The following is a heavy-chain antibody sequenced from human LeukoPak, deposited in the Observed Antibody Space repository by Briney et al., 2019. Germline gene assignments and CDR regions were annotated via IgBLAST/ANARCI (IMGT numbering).Heavy chain of an antibody. CDR2: INPNSGGT. CDR3: ARGLGGYDILTGYSPDHHNWFDP. Sequence: ASVKVSCKASGYTFTSYYMHWVRQAPGQGLEWMGWINPNSGGTNYAQKFQGWVTMTRDTSISTAYMELSRLRSDDTAVYYCARGLGGYDILTGYSPDHHNWFDPWGQGTLVTVSS. D-gene: IGHD3-9*01. CDR1: GYTFTSYY. V-gene: IGHV1-2*04. J-gene: IGHJ5*02.